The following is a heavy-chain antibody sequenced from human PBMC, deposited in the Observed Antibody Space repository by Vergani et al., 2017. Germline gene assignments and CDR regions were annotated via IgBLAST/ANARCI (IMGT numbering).Heavy chain of an antibody. CDR2: INHSGST. CDR1: GGSFSGYY. V-gene: IGHV4-34*01. D-gene: IGHD2-2*01. CDR3: ARDIRRRYCSSTSCFSP. Sequence: QVQLQQWGAGLLKPSETLSLTCAVYGGSFSGYYWSWIRQPPGKGLEWIGEINHSGSTTYNPSLKSRVTISVDTSKNQFSLKLSSVTAADTAVYYCARDIRRRYCSSTSCFSPWGQGTLVTVSS. J-gene: IGHJ5*02.